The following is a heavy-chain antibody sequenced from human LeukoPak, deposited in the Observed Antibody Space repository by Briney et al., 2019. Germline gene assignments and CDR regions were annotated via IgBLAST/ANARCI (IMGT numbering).Heavy chain of an antibody. D-gene: IGHD1-14*01. V-gene: IGHV1-69*02. CDR1: GGTFSSYT. CDR2: IIPILGIA. Sequence: SVKVSCKASGGTFSSYTISWVRQAPGQGLEWMGRIIPILGIANYAQKFQGRVTITADKSTSTAYMELSSLRSEDTAVYYCARSGTLLYDRKYFQHWGRGTLVTVSS. CDR3: ARSGTLLYDRKYFQH. J-gene: IGHJ1*01.